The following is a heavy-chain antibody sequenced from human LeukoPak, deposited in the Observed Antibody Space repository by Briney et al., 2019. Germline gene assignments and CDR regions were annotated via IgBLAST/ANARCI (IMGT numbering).Heavy chain of an antibody. V-gene: IGHV3-48*01. CDR1: GFTFSSYS. D-gene: IGHD2-2*01. CDR3: ARGPSYSSSTSCPHDY. CDR2: ISSSSSTI. J-gene: IGHJ4*02. Sequence: GGSLRLSRAASGFTFSSYSMNWVRQAPGKGLEWVSYISSSSSTIYYGDSVKGRFTISRDNAKNSLYLQMNSLGAEDTAVYYCARGPSYSSSTSCPHDYWGQGTLVTVSS.